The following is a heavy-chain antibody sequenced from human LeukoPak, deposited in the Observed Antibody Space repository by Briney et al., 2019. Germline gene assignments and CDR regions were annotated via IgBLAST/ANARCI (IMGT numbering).Heavy chain of an antibody. D-gene: IGHD3-9*01. CDR2: ISGYNGNT. CDR1: GYTFTTYG. J-gene: IGHJ4*02. V-gene: IGHV1-18*01. Sequence: GASVKVSCKASGYTFTTYGISWVRQAPGQGLEWMGWISGYNGNTNYAQKFQGRVTMTTDTSTSTAYMELRSLRSDDTAVYYCARASYDVLTAYYRVWGQGTLVTVSS. CDR3: ARASYDVLTAYYRV.